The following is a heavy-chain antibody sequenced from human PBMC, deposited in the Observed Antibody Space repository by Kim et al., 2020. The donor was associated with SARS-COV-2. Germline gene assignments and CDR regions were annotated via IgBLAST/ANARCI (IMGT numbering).Heavy chain of an antibody. Sequence: SETLSLTCTVSGDSMSADYWNWIRQSPGKGLEWIGYVYFRGTTSYNPSLKSRVTISIDMSKSQFSLKLNSVTAADTAGYYCARRETRDLFTSDWGFFDYWGQGSLVTVSS. D-gene: IGHD3-9*01. CDR1: GDSMSADY. CDR3: ARRETRDLFTSDWGFFDY. J-gene: IGHJ4*03. CDR2: VYFRGTT. V-gene: IGHV4-59*08.